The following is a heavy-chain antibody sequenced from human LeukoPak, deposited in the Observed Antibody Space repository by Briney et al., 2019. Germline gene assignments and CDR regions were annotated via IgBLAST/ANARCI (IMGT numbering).Heavy chain of an antibody. J-gene: IGHJ4*02. D-gene: IGHD1-26*01. Sequence: PSETLSLTCTVSGGSISSSSYYWGWIRQPPGKGLEWIGSIYYSGSTYYNPSLKSRVTISVDTSKNQFSLKLSSVTAADTAVYHCARVGGSSSQDYFDYWGQGTLVTVSS. CDR3: ARVGGSSSQDYFDY. V-gene: IGHV4-39*07. CDR1: GGSISSSSYY. CDR2: IYYSGST.